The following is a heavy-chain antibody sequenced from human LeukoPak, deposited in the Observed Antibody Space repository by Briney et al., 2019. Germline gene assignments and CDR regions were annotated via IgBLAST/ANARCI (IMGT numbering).Heavy chain of an antibody. CDR3: AREPILRLLWFGELLDI. CDR2: INPNSGGT. Sequence: GASVKVSCKASGYTFTGYYMHWVRQVPGQGLEWLGWINPNSGGTNYAQKFQGRVTMTRDTSISTAYMELSRLRSDDTAVYYCAREPILRLLWFGELLDIWGQGTMVTVSS. CDR1: GYTFTGYY. J-gene: IGHJ3*02. V-gene: IGHV1-2*02. D-gene: IGHD3-10*01.